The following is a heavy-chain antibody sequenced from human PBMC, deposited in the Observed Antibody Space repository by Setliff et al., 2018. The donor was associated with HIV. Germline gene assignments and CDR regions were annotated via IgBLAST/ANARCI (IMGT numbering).Heavy chain of an antibody. CDR3: ARESYFYYFDY. CDR1: GYSISSGNY. J-gene: IGHJ4*02. D-gene: IGHD3-10*01. V-gene: IGHV4-38-2*02. Sequence: SETLSLTCAVFGYSISSGNYWGWIRQPPGKGLEWIGSSYHTGSTYYNPSLKSRVTISVDTSKNQLSLKLSSVTAADAAVYYCARESYFYYFDYWGQGTLVTVSS. CDR2: SYHTGST.